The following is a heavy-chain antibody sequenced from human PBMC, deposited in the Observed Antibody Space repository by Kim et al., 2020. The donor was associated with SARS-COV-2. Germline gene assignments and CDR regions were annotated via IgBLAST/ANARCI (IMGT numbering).Heavy chain of an antibody. Sequence: PPPRSRDTVSVDTSKNQFSLKLSSVTAADTAVYYCARELYSSSENWFDPWGQGTLVTVSS. D-gene: IGHD6-6*01. J-gene: IGHJ5*02. CDR3: ARELYSSSENWFDP. V-gene: IGHV4-59*01.